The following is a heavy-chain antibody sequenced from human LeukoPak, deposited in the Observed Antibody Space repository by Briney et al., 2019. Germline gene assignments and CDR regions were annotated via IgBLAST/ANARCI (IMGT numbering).Heavy chain of an antibody. CDR1: GGSISSGDYY. CDR3: AREFRRYSGYDPGDY. J-gene: IGHJ4*02. Sequence: PSETLSLTCTVSGGSISSGDYYWSWIRQPPGEGLEWIGYIYYSGSTYYNPSLKSRVTISVDTSKNQFSLKLSSVTAADTAVYYCAREFRRYSGYDPGDYWGQGTLVTVSS. CDR2: IYYSGST. V-gene: IGHV4-30-4*08. D-gene: IGHD5-12*01.